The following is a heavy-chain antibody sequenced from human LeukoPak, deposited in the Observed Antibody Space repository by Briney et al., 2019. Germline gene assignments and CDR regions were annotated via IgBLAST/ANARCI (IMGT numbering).Heavy chain of an antibody. CDR1: GGSFSGYY. Sequence: SSETLSLTCAVYGGSFSGYYWSWIRQPPGKGLEWIGSIYYSGSTYYNPSLKSRVTISVDTSKNQFSLKLSSVTAADTAVYYCARVGGGITDYDILTGYSHFDYWGQGTLVTVSS. D-gene: IGHD3-9*01. V-gene: IGHV4-34*01. J-gene: IGHJ4*02. CDR2: IYYSGST. CDR3: ARVGGGITDYDILTGYSHFDY.